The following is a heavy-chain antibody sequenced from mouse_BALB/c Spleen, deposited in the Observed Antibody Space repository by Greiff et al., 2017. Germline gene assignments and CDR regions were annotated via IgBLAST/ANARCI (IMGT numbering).Heavy chain of an antibody. J-gene: IGHJ2*01. D-gene: IGHD2-3*01. CDR1: GYAFSSSW. CDR2: IYPGSGST. CDR3: TRNDGYYVLDY. Sequence: VQLQQSGPELVKPGASVKISCKASGYAFSSSWMHWVKQRPGQGLEWIGNIYPGSGSTNYDEKFKSKATLTVDTSSSTAYMQLSSLTSEDSAVYYCTRNDGYYVLDYWGQGTTLTVSS. V-gene: IGHV1-55*01.